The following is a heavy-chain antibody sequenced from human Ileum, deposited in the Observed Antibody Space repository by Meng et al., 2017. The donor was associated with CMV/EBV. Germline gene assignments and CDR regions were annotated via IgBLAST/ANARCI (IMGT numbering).Heavy chain of an antibody. D-gene: IGHD6-13*01. V-gene: IGHV4-4*07. CDR1: DFSISCYS. Sequence: VQLQESGPGLVKPSEPLSLTVIVLDFSISCYSWSRIRKPAGKGLEWIGRIEKSGTTHYSPSLKSRVTLSLDTSKDQFSLKLSSVTAADTAVYYCARDEWNSSWPTVRVFDYWGQGTLVTVSS. J-gene: IGHJ4*02. CDR3: ARDEWNSSWPTVRVFDY. CDR2: IEKSGTT.